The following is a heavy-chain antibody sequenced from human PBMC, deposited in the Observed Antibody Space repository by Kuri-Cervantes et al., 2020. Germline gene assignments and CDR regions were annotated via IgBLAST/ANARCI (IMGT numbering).Heavy chain of an antibody. CDR1: GFTFSSYS. J-gene: IGHJ4*02. V-gene: IGHV3-23*01. CDR3: AKGGGEIAAAGLFDY. D-gene: IGHD6-13*01. Sequence: GESLKISCAASGFTFSSYSMNWVRQAPGKGLEWVSGISGSGVSTYYADSVKGRFTISRDNSKNTLYLQMNSLRTEDTALYYCAKGGGEIAAAGLFDYWGQGTLVTVSS. CDR2: ISGSGVST.